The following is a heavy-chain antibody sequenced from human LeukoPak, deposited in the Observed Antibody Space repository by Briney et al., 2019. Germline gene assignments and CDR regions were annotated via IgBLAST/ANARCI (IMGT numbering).Heavy chain of an antibody. Sequence: GGSLRLSCAASGFTFSDYDMHWVRQATGKGLEWVSAIGTAGDTYYTGSVKGRFTISRENAKNSLYLQMNSLRAGDTAVYYCAGVAKERVGGVYYFDYWGQETLVTVSS. V-gene: IGHV3-13*01. J-gene: IGHJ4*02. CDR3: AGVAKERVGGVYYFDY. CDR1: GFTFSDYD. D-gene: IGHD1-1*01. CDR2: IGTAGDT.